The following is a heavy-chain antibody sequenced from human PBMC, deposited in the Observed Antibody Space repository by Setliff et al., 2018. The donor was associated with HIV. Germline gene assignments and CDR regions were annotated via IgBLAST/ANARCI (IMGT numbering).Heavy chain of an antibody. CDR1: GFTFSTSA. Sequence: GGSLRLSCAASGFTFSTSAMHWVRQAPGKGLEWVALISDHGSNKYYADSVKGRFTISRDNSKNTLYLQMNSLRPEDTAVYYCAPDPADYASSGTGYWGQGSPVTVSS. J-gene: IGHJ4*02. D-gene: IGHD3-22*01. V-gene: IGHV3-30*04. CDR3: APDPADYASSGTGY. CDR2: ISDHGSNK.